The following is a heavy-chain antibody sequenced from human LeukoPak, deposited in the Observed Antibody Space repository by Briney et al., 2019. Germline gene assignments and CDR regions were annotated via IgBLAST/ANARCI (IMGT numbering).Heavy chain of an antibody. V-gene: IGHV1-46*01. Sequence: ASVKVSCKASGYTFTSYHIHWVRPAPGQGLEWMGIINPSGGSTTYAQKFQGRVNMTRDTSTSTVYMELISLRSEDTAVYYCARSTLGVWGQGTAVTVSS. CDR2: INPSGGST. CDR3: ARSTLGV. CDR1: GYTFTSYH. J-gene: IGHJ6*02.